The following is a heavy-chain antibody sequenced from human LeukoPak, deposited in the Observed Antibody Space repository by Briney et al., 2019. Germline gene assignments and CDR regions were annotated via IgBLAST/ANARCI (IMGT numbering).Heavy chain of an antibody. CDR1: GGSFSGYY. CDR3: ARALRGYSYGYFNS. J-gene: IGHJ4*02. Sequence: SETLSLTCAVYGGSFSGYYWSWIRQPPGKGLEWIGEINHSGSTNYNPSLKSRVTISVDTSENQFSLKLSSVTAADTAVYYCARALRGYSYGYFNSWGQGTLVTVSS. D-gene: IGHD5-18*01. V-gene: IGHV4-34*01. CDR2: INHSGST.